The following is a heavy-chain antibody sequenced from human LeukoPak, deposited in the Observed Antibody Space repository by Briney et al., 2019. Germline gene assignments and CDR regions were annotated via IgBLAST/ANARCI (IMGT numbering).Heavy chain of an antibody. CDR2: INPNSGGT. CDR3: ARVFQKQLSDY. V-gene: IGHV1-2*02. CDR1: GYTFTGYY. J-gene: IGHJ4*02. Sequence: ASVKVSCKASGYTFTGYYIHWVRQAPGQGLKWMGWINPNSGGTNYAQKFQGRVTMTRDTSISTAYMELSRLKSDGTAVYYCARVFQKQLSDYWGQGSLVTVSS. D-gene: IGHD6-13*01.